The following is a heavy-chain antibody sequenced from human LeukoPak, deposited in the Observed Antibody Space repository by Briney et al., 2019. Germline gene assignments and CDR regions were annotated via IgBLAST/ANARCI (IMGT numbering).Heavy chain of an antibody. J-gene: IGHJ4*02. V-gene: IGHV5-51*01. Sequence: GESMKISCKGSGYSFSSYWIGWVRQMPGKGLEWMGNIYPGDSDTRYSPSFQGQVTISADKSTTTAYPLWSSLKASDTAMYYCARLRRSFLAREFDYWGQGTLVTVSS. CDR2: IYPGDSDT. CDR1: GYSFSSYW. D-gene: IGHD3-10*01. CDR3: ARLRRSFLAREFDY.